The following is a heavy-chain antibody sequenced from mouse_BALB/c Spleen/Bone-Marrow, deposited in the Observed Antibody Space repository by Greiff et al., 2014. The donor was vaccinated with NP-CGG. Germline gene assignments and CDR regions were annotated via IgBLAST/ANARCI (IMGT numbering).Heavy chain of an antibody. CDR3: ARGFDY. J-gene: IGHJ2*01. V-gene: IGHV1S81*02. CDR2: INPSNGRT. CDR1: GYTFTNYW. Sequence: QVQLQQSGAELVKPGASVKLSCKASGYTFTNYWMHWVKQRPGQGLEWIGEINPSNGRTNYNEKFKSKATLTVDKSSSTAYMQLSSLTSEDSSVYYCARGFDYWGQGTTFTVFS.